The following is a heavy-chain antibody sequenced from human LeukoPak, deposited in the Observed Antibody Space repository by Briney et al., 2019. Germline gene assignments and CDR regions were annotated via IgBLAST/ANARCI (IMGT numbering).Heavy chain of an antibody. V-gene: IGHV3-21*01. Sequence: GGSLRLSCAASGFTFSSYSMNWVRQAPGKGLEWVSSISSSSSYIYYADSVKGRFTISRDNAKSSLYLQMNSLRAEDTAVYYCARVLGGLEYFQHWGQGTLVTVSS. CDR1: GFTFSSYS. J-gene: IGHJ1*01. CDR2: ISSSSSYI. D-gene: IGHD2-15*01. CDR3: ARVLGGLEYFQH.